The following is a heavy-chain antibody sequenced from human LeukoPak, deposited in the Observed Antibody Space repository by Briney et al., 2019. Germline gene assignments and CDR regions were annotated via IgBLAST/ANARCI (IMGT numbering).Heavy chain of an antibody. CDR2: IYHSGST. CDR3: ARGMGYSSSWYRPYFQH. CDR1: GYSISSGYY. V-gene: IGHV4-38-2*02. Sequence: PSETLSLTCTVSGYSISSGYYWGWIRQPPGKGLEWIGSIYHSGSTYYNPSLKSRVTISVDTSKNQFSLKLSSVTAADTAVYYCARGMGYSSSWYRPYFQHWGQGTLVTVSS. J-gene: IGHJ1*01. D-gene: IGHD6-13*01.